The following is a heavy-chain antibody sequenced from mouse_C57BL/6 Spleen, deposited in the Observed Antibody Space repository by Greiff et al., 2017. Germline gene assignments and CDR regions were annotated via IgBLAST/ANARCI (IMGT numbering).Heavy chain of an antibody. CDR3: ASYYGSVWYFDV. CDR1: GYSFTDYN. V-gene: IGHV1-39*01. D-gene: IGHD1-1*01. Sequence: EVQLQQSGPELVKPGASVKISCKASGYSFTDYNMNWVKQSPGKSLEWIGLINPNYGTTSYNQKFKGKATLTVDQSSSTAYMQLNSLTSEDSAVYYCASYYGSVWYFDVWGTGTTVTVSS. CDR2: INPNYGTT. J-gene: IGHJ1*03.